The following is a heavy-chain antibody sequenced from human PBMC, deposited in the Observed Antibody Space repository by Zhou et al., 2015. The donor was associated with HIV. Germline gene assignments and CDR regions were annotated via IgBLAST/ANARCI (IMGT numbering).Heavy chain of an antibody. CDR3: ARDGPSEDDSSGYYPLVCSTTFDY. V-gene: IGHV1-46*01. J-gene: IGHJ4*02. CDR2: INPSGGST. CDR1: GYTFTSYY. D-gene: IGHD3-22*01. Sequence: QVQLVQSGAEVKKPGASVKVSCKASGYTFTSYYMHWVRQAPGQGLEWMGIINPSGGSTSYAQKFQGRVTMTRDTSTSTVYMELSSLRSEDTAVYYCARDGPSEDDSSGYYPLVCSTTFDYWGQGTLVTVSS.